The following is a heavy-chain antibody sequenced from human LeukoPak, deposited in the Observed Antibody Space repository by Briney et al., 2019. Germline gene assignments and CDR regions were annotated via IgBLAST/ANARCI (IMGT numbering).Heavy chain of an antibody. J-gene: IGHJ6*02. CDR1: GFTFSSYS. D-gene: IGHD3-9*01. CDR3: ARGKHDILTGYPAYYYYYGMDV. Sequence: GGSLRLSCAASGFTFSSYSMNWVRQAPGKGLECVSSISSRGSYIYYADSVKGRFTISRDNAKNSLYLQMNSLRAEDTAVYYCARGKHDILTGYPAYYYYYGMDVWGQGTTVTVSS. V-gene: IGHV3-21*01. CDR2: ISSRGSYI.